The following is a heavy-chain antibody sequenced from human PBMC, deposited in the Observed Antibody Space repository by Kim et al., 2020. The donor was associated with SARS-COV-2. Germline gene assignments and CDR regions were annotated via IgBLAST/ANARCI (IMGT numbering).Heavy chain of an antibody. CDR3: ARGLEVAAAGTGGDAFDI. V-gene: IGHV1-2*04. CDR1: GYTFTGYY. J-gene: IGHJ3*02. D-gene: IGHD6-13*01. Sequence: ASVKVSCKASGYTFTGYYMHWVRQAPGQGLEWMGWINPNSGGTNYAQKFQGWVTMTRDTSISTAYMELSRLRSDDTAVYYCARGLEVAAAGTGGDAFDIWGQGTMVTVSS. CDR2: INPNSGGT.